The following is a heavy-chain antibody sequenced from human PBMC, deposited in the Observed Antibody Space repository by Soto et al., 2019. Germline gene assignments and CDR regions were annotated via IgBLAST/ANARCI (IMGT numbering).Heavy chain of an antibody. CDR3: ARDFTS. Sequence: EVQLVETGGGLVQPGGSLRLCCAASGFSVITNYMSWVRQAPGKGLEWVSIIHSGGNTYFADSVKGRFTISRDSSKNTLYLQMNSLRSEDTAMYFCARDFTSWGQGTLVTVSS. V-gene: IGHV3-53*02. CDR1: GFSVITNY. J-gene: IGHJ4*02. CDR2: IHSGGNT.